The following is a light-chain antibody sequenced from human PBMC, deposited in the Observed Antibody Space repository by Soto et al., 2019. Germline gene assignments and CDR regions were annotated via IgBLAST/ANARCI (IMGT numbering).Light chain of an antibody. CDR1: QSVSSNY. J-gene: IGKJ1*01. CDR2: GAS. Sequence: ESVLTQSPGTLSLSPGERATLSCRASQSVSSNYLAWYQQKPGQAPRLLIYGASTRANGIPDRFSGSGSGTDFTLTISRLEPDDSAVYYCQQYGSSPTWTFGQGTKVEIK. V-gene: IGKV3-20*01. CDR3: QQYGSSPTWT.